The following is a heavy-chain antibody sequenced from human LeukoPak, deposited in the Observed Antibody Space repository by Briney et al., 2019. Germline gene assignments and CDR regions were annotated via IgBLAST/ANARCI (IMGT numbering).Heavy chain of an antibody. CDR3: AKTKISSGYLPRD. CDR1: GFTFSSYA. V-gene: IGHV3-23*01. J-gene: IGHJ4*02. D-gene: IGHD3-22*01. Sequence: GGSLRLSCAASGFTFSSYAMSWVRQAPGKGLEWVSTISGSGGSTYYADSVKGRFTISRDNSKNTLYLQMNSLRAEDTAVYYCAKTKISSGYLPRDWGQGTLVTVSS. CDR2: ISGSGGST.